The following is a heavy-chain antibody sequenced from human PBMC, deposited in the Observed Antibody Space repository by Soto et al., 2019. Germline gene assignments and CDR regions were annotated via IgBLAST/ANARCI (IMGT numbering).Heavy chain of an antibody. CDR2: IYYSGST. Sequence: SETLSLTCTVSGGSISSSSYYWGWIRQPPGKGLEWIGSIYYSGSTYYNPSLKSRVTISVDTSKNQFSLKLSSVTAADTAVYYCASSPWAPKGSVVVAATAVYYYYMDVWGKGTTVTVSS. J-gene: IGHJ6*03. CDR3: ASSPWAPKGSVVVAATAVYYYYMDV. CDR1: GGSISSSSYY. V-gene: IGHV4-39*01. D-gene: IGHD2-15*01.